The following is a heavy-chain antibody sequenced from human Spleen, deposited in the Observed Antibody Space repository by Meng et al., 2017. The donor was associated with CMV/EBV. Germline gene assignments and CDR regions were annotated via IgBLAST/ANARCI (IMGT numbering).Heavy chain of an antibody. CDR3: TTGVY. CDR2: IRSKTDGGTT. V-gene: IGHV3-15*01. Sequence: GGSLRLSCSASGFTFSGFAMSWVRQAPGKGLKWVGRIRSKTDGGTTDYAAPVRGRFTISRDDPKTTVYPQMNSLKTDDTGIYYCTTGVYWGRGILVTVSS. CDR1: GFTFSGFA. J-gene: IGHJ4*02. D-gene: IGHD3-16*01.